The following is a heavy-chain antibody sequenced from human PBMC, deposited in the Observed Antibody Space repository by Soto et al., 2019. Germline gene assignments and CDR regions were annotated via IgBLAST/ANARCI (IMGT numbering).Heavy chain of an antibody. CDR2: INHSGST. J-gene: IGHJ4*02. D-gene: IGHD3-22*01. Sequence: QVQLQQWGAGLLKPSETLSLTCAVYGGSFSGYYWSWIRQPPGKGLEWIGEINHSGSTNYNPSLKSRVTISVDTSKNQFSLKLSSVTAADTAVYYCAREDYYYDSSGYFFDYWGQGTLVTVSS. V-gene: IGHV4-34*01. CDR3: AREDYYYDSSGYFFDY. CDR1: GGSFSGYY.